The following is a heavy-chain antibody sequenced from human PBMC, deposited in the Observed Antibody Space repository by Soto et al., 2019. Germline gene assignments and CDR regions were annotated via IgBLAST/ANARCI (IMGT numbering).Heavy chain of an antibody. CDR1: GFTVSSNY. D-gene: IGHD1-26*01. J-gene: IGHJ4*02. CDR3: GRDGRGYRGGGEGGGYYFDY. Sequence: EVQLVETGGGLIQPGGSLRLSCAASGFTVSSNYMSWVRQAPGKGLEWVSVIYSGGSTYYADSVKGRFTISRDNSKNTVSLRMNRLRAGDTAVYYGGRDGRGYRGGGEGGGYYFDYWGQGTLVTVSS. CDR2: IYSGGST. V-gene: IGHV3-53*02.